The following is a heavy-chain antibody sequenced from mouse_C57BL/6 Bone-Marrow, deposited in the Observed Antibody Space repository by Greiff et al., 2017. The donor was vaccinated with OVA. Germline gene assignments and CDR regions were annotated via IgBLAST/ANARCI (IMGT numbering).Heavy chain of an antibody. CDR3: TFTVVAGDY. CDR2: IDPEDGDT. V-gene: IGHV14-1*01. Sequence: VHVKQSGAELVRPGASVKLSCTASGFNIKDYYMHWVKQRPEQGLEWIGRIDPEDGDTEYAPKFQGKATMTADTSSNTAYLQLSSLTSEDTAVYYCTFTVVAGDYWGQGTTLTVSS. CDR1: GFNIKDYY. D-gene: IGHD1-1*01. J-gene: IGHJ2*01.